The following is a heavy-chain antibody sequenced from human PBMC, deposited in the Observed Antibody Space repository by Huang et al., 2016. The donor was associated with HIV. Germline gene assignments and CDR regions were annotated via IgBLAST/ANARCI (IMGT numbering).Heavy chain of an antibody. CDR3: ARDSNWNFRYFDY. Sequence: QVQVVESGGGLVKPGGSLRLSCAASGFTFSDYYLNWIRQGGGKGREWVAYIGSRSSIIYYADSVKGRFTISRDNAKNSLYLQMNSLRAEDTAVYYCARDSNWNFRYFDYWGQGTLVTVSS. CDR1: GFTFSDYY. V-gene: IGHV3-11*01. CDR2: IGSRSSII. D-gene: IGHD1-7*01. J-gene: IGHJ4*02.